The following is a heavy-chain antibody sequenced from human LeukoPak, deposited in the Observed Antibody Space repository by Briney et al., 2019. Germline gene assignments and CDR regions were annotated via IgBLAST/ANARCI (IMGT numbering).Heavy chain of an antibody. J-gene: IGHJ3*02. CDR1: GFTFSNYN. D-gene: IGHD2-21*02. V-gene: IGHV3-48*02. Sequence: GGSLRLSCAASGFTFSNYNMNWVRQVPGKGLEWVSYISSSSSAIYYTHSVRGRFTISRDNAKASLYLQMNSLRDEDTAVYYCARDRYRGGDCSDAFDIWGRGTTVTVSS. CDR3: ARDRYRGGDCSDAFDI. CDR2: ISSSSSAI.